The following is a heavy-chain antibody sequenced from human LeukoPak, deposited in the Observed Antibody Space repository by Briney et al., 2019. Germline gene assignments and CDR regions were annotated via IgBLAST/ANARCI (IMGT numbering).Heavy chain of an antibody. J-gene: IGHJ4*02. V-gene: IGHV3-9*01. CDR3: AKDMAYSFRSFDY. Sequence: GGSLRLSCAASGFTFDDYAMHWVRQAPRKGLEWVSGISWNSGSIGYADSVKGRFTISRDNAKNSLYLQMNSLREEDTALYYCAKDMAYSFRSFDYWGQGTLVTVSS. D-gene: IGHD5-18*01. CDR2: ISWNSGSI. CDR1: GFTFDDYA.